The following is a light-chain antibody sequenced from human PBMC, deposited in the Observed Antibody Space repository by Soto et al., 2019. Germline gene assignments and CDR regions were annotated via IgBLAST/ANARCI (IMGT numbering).Light chain of an antibody. CDR1: QSVNSD. V-gene: IGKV3-15*01. CDR3: QKYKLWYT. Sequence: EIVMTQSPATLSVSPGXRATLSCRASQSVNSDLAWYQQKPGQAPRLLIYDASTRATGIPARFSGSGSGTEFTLTISSLQSEDFAVYYCQKYKLWYTFAQGTKVDSK. CDR2: DAS. J-gene: IGKJ2*01.